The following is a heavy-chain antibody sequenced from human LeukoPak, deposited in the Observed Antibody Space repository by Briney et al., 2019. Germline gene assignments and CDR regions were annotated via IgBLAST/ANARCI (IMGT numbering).Heavy chain of an antibody. Sequence: SGPAEVKLPQTLTLTCTFSGVSLSTSGMGGSWIRQPPGKGLEWHGEINHSGSTNYNPSLKSRVTISVDTSKNQFSLKLSSVTAADTAVYYCARCLDYYDSSGYDYWGQGTLVTVSS. CDR3: ARCLDYYDSSGYDY. CDR1: GVSLSTSGMG. J-gene: IGHJ4*02. D-gene: IGHD3-22*01. V-gene: IGHV4-4*03. CDR2: INHSGST.